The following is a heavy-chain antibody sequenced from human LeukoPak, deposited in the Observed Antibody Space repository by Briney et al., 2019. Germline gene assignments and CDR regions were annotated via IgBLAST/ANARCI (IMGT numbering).Heavy chain of an antibody. J-gene: IGHJ4*02. D-gene: IGHD5-24*01. CDR1: GFTFSSYS. Sequence: PGGSLRLSCAASGFTFSSYSMNWVRQAPGKGLEWVSSISSSSSYIYYADSVKGRFTISRDNAKNSLYLQMNSLRAEDTAVYYCARGRFMATIPWFGYWGQGTLVTVSS. V-gene: IGHV3-21*01. CDR2: ISSSSSYI. CDR3: ARGRFMATIPWFGY.